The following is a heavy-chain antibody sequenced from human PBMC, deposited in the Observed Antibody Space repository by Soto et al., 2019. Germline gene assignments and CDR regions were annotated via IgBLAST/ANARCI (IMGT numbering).Heavy chain of an antibody. J-gene: IGHJ4*02. D-gene: IGHD6-19*01. V-gene: IGHV4-34*01. CDR1: GESFSGHI. CDR2: INHSGSA. CDR3: ARGLITGSHYSGGWYYFDS. Sequence: QVQLQQSGAGLLKPSETLSLTCAVYGESFSGHIWTWIRQTPGKGLQWIGQINHSGSANYNPSLNRRVTNSAHTTNSQYPLERSSVTAADTAVYYCARGLITGSHYSGGWYYFDSWGQGTQVTVSS.